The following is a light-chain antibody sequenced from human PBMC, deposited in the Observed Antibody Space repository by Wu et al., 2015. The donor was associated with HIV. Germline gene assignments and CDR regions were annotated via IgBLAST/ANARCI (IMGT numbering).Light chain of an antibody. Sequence: EIVLTQSPATLSLSPGERATLSCRASESVSSCLAWYQQKPGQAPRLLIYDASNRATGISARFSGSGSGTDFTLTISRLEPEDFAVYYCQQYGNSPLTFGGGTRVEIK. CDR1: ESVSSC. J-gene: IGKJ4*01. CDR3: QQYGNSPLT. CDR2: DAS. V-gene: IGKV3-11*01.